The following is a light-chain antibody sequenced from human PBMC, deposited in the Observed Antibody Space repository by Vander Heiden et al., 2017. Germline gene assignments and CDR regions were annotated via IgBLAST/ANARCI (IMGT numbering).Light chain of an antibody. V-gene: IGLV2-11*01. Sequence: QSALTQPRSVSGSPGQSGTISCTGTSSDVSCYNYVSWYQQHPGKAPKVIMYDVTKRPSGVRERFSGSRSGNTASLTISGLRAEDEADYYCSSYAGRFTVVFGGGTKLTVL. CDR3: SSYAGRFTVV. CDR2: DVT. J-gene: IGLJ2*01. CDR1: SSDVSCYNY.